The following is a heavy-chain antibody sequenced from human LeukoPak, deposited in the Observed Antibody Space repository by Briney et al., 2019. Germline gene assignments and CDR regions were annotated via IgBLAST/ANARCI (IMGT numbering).Heavy chain of an antibody. CDR3: ARIYCSSTSCYGPYYYYYYMDV. Sequence: GESLKISCKGSGYSFTSYWIGWVRQMPGKCLEWMGIIDPGDSDTRYSPSFQGQVTISADKSISTAYLQWSSLKASDTAMYYCARIYCSSTSCYGPYYYYYYMDVWGKGTTVTVSS. J-gene: IGHJ6*03. CDR2: IDPGDSDT. V-gene: IGHV5-51*01. CDR1: GYSFTSYW. D-gene: IGHD2-2*01.